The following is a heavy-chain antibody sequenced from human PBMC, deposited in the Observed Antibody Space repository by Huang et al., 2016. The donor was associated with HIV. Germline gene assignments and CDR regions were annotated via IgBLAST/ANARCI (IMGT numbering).Heavy chain of an antibody. CDR2: ISGTSSNI. Sequence: EVQLVESGGALVQPGGSLKLSCVVSGFDFSKYSMNWVRQAPGKGREGVSYISGTSSNIYYADSVKGRFTISRDNAKNSVFLQMRSLRAEDTALYYCARTEMEYYYGSSGYYPDYWGQGTQVTVSS. CDR1: GFDFSKYS. V-gene: IGHV3-48*01. D-gene: IGHD3-22*01. CDR3: ARTEMEYYYGSSGYYPDY. J-gene: IGHJ4*02.